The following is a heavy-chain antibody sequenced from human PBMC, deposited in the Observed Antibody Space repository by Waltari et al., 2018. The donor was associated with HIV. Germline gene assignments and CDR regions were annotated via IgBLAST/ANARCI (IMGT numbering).Heavy chain of an antibody. CDR3: ARVADTADVDY. V-gene: IGHV4-39*07. J-gene: IGHJ4*02. CDR2: IYYSGST. CDR1: GGSISSSSYY. D-gene: IGHD5-18*01. Sequence: QLQLQESGPGLVKPSETLSLTCTVSGGSISSSSYYWGWIRQPPGKGPEWIGSIYYSGSTYYNPSRKSRVTISVDTSKNQFSLKRSSVTAADTAVYYCARVADTADVDYWGQGTLVTVSS.